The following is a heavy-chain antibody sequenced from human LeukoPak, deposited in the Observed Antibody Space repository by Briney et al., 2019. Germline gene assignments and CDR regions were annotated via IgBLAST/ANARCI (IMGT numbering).Heavy chain of an antibody. CDR2: IIPILGIA. CDR1: GGTFSSYA. CDR3: ARRYSSSWYDYGMDV. Sequence: GASVKVSCTASGGTFSSYAISWVRQAPGQGLEWMGRIIPILGIANYAQKFQGRVTMTRNTSISTAYMELSSLRSEDTAVYYCARRYSSSWYDYGMDVWGQGTTVTVSS. D-gene: IGHD6-13*01. V-gene: IGHV1-69*04. J-gene: IGHJ6*02.